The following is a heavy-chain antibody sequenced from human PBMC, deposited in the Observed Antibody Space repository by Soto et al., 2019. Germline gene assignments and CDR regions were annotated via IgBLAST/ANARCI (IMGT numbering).Heavy chain of an antibody. V-gene: IGHV4-39*02. D-gene: IGHD1-1*01. CDR1: GGSISSSSYY. Sequence: SETLSLTCTVSGGSISSSSYYWGWIRQPPGKGLEWIGSIYPSVSSYHNPSLATRLRLSIDTSKNQFTLILTSVTAADTALYFCAREKVGTTFFDSWGQGIQVTVSS. CDR3: AREKVGTTFFDS. CDR2: IYPSVSS. J-gene: IGHJ4*02.